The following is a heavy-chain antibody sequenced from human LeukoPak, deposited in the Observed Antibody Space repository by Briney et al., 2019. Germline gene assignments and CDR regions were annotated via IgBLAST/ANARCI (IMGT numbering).Heavy chain of an antibody. CDR3: ARNRDGYSPYDY. J-gene: IGHJ4*02. D-gene: IGHD5-24*01. CDR2: VYYSGST. V-gene: IGHV4-59*11. Sequence: PSETLSLTCTVSGGSISSHYWSWIRQPPGKGLEWIGYVYYSGSTNYNPSLKSRVTISVDTSKNQFSLKLSSVTAADTAVYYCARNRDGYSPYDYWGQGTLVTVSS. CDR1: GGSISSHY.